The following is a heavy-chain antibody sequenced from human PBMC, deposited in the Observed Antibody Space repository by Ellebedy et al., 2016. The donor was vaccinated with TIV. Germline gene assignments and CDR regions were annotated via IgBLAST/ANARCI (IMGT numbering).Heavy chain of an antibody. D-gene: IGHD3-16*01. J-gene: IGHJ2*01. CDR2: IGASGDGT. CDR1: GFTFSTYA. V-gene: IGHV3-23*01. CDR3: AKYFGGRGYWYFDL. Sequence: GGSLRLXXAASGFTFSTYAMTWVRQAPGKGLEWVSTIGASGDGTFYADSVKGRFTISRDNSKNTLFLQMNSLRAEDTAVYYCAKYFGGRGYWYFDLWGRGTLVTVSS.